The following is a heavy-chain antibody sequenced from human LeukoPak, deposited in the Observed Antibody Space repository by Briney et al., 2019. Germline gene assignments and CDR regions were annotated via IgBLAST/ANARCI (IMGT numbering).Heavy chain of an antibody. J-gene: IGHJ4*02. CDR2: IIPNTGGT. CDR1: GYTITDYY. D-gene: IGHD6-19*01. Sequence: ASVKVSCKASGYTITDYYLHWVRQAPGQGLEWMGWIIPNTGGTNYAQKFQDWVTMSSDTSISTAYMELSSLRSDDTAVYYCARGSSGWFLWGQGTLVTVSS. CDR3: ARGSSGWFL. V-gene: IGHV1-2*04.